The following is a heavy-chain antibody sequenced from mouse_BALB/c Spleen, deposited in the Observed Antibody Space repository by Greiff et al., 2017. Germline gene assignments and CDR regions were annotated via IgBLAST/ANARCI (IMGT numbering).Heavy chain of an antibody. J-gene: IGHJ4*01. Sequence: DVQLVESGGGLVQPGGSRKLSCAASGFTFSSFGMHWVRQAPEKGLAWVAYISSGSSTIYYADTVKGRFTISRDNPKNTLFLQMTSLRTEDTAMYYCARYDDYYAMDYWGQGTSVTVAS. D-gene: IGHD2-12*01. CDR1: GFTFSSFG. V-gene: IGHV5-17*02. CDR2: ISSGSSTI. CDR3: ARYDDYYAMDY.